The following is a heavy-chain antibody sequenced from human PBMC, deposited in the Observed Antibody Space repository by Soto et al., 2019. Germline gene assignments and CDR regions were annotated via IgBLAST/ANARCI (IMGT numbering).Heavy chain of an antibody. J-gene: IGHJ4*02. CDR3: ARVSGYYLTDY. CDR1: GYTFTSYA. Sequence: ASVNVSCKASGYTFTSYAMHWVRQAPGQRLEWMGWINAGNGNTKYSQKFQGRVTITRDTSASTAYMELSSLRSEDTAVYYCARVSGYYLTDYWGQGTLVTVSS. V-gene: IGHV1-3*01. D-gene: IGHD5-12*01. CDR2: INAGNGNT.